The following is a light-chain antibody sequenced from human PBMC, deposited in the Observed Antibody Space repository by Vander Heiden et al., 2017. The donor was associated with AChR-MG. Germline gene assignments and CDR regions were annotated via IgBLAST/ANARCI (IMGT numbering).Light chain of an antibody. J-gene: IGKJ1*01. CDR2: RAS. CDR3: QQYYSTPLT. V-gene: IGKV4-1*01. CDR1: QSVLYSSNNKNY. Sequence: LAGSLGERATIDCKSSQSVLYSSNNKNYLAWYQQKPGQPPKLLINRASTRESGVPDRFCGSGSGTDFTLPISSLQAEDVAVYYCQQYYSTPLTYGQGTKVEIK.